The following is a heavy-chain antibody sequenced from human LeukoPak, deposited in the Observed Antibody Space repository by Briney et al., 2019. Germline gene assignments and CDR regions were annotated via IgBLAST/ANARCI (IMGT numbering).Heavy chain of an antibody. CDR3: AKQSGYSYGYADY. CDR1: GFTFDDYA. D-gene: IGHD5-18*01. Sequence: PGRSLRLSCAASGFTFDDYAMHWVRQAPRKGLEWVSGISWNSGSIGYADSVKGRFTISRDNAKNSLYLQMNSLRAEDTALYYCAKQSGYSYGYADYWGQGTLVTVSS. CDR2: ISWNSGSI. V-gene: IGHV3-9*01. J-gene: IGHJ4*02.